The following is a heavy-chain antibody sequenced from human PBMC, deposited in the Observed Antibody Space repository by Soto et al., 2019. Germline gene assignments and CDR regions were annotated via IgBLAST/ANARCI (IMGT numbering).Heavy chain of an antibody. D-gene: IGHD3-22*01. CDR1: GGTFSSYA. Sequence: SVKVSCKASGGTFSSYAISWVRQAPGQGLEWMGGIIPIFGTANYAQKFQGRVTITADESTSTAYMELSSLRSEDTAVYYCARGLYDSSGYYYPNAFDIWGQGTMVTVSS. CDR2: IIPIFGTA. J-gene: IGHJ3*02. CDR3: ARGLYDSSGYYYPNAFDI. V-gene: IGHV1-69*13.